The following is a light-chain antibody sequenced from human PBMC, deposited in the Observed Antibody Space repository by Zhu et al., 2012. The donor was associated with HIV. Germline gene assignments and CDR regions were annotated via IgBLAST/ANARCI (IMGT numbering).Light chain of an antibody. Sequence: IVLTQSPATLSLSPGERATVSCRASRSVRSFLACTXKPGQAPRLLIYDTSKRATGIPARFSGSGSGTDFTLTISSLEPEDFALYYCQQRSDRPLTFGGGPRWRSN. CDR1: RSVRSF. J-gene: IGKJ4*01. CDR2: DTS. CDR3: QQRSDRPLT. V-gene: IGKV3-11*01.